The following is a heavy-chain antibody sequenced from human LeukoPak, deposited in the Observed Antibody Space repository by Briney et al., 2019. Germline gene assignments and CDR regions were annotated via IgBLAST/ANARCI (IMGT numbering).Heavy chain of an antibody. V-gene: IGHV4-59*08. CDR2: IYYSGRT. J-gene: IGHJ4*02. CDR1: GGSISSYY. D-gene: IGHD2-2*01. CDR3: ARQVHCSSTSCYFDY. Sequence: SETLSLTCTVSGGSISSYYWSWIRQPPGKGLEWIGYIYYSGRTNYNPSHKSRVTISVDTSKNQFSLKLSSVTAADTAVYYCARQVHCSSTSCYFDYWGQGTLVTVSS.